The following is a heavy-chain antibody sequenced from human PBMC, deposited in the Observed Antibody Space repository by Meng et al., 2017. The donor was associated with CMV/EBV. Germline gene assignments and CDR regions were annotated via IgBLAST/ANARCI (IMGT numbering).Heavy chain of an antibody. D-gene: IGHD2-8*01. Sequence: GGFLRLSCAASGFTFSSYWMSWVRQAPGKGLEWVANIKQDGSEKHYVDSVKGRFTISRDNAKNSLYLQMNSLRAEDTAVYYCASITSGYCTNGVCVYWGQGTLVTVSS. J-gene: IGHJ4*02. CDR1: GFTFSSYW. CDR3: ASITSGYCTNGVCVY. V-gene: IGHV3-7*01. CDR2: IKQDGSEK.